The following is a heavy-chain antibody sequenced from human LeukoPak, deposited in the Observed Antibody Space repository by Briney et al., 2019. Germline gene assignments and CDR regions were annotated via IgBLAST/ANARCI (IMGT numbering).Heavy chain of an antibody. D-gene: IGHD6-19*01. J-gene: IGHJ3*02. V-gene: IGHV3-9*01. CDR1: GFTFDDYA. CDR2: ISWNSGSI. CDR3: AKGFRQWLVIDAFDI. Sequence: GGSLRLSCAASGFTFDDYAMHWVRQAPGKGLERVSGISWNSGSIGYADSVKGRFTISRDNAKNSLYLQMNSLRAEDTALYYCAKGFRQWLVIDAFDIWGQRTMVTVSS.